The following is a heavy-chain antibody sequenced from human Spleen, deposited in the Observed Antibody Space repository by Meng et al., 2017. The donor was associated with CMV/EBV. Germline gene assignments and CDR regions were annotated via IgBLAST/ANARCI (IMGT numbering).Heavy chain of an antibody. Sequence: GSLRLSCAVYGGSFSGYYWSWIPQPPGKGLEWIGEINHSGSTNYNPSLKSRVTISVDTSKNQFSLKLSSVTAADTAVYYCASHRNWGVGYWGQGTLVTVSS. CDR1: GGSFSGYY. CDR2: INHSGST. J-gene: IGHJ4*02. D-gene: IGHD7-27*01. V-gene: IGHV4-34*01. CDR3: ASHRNWGVGY.